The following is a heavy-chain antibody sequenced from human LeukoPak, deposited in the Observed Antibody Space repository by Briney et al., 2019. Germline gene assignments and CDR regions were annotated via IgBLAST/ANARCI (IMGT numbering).Heavy chain of an antibody. CDR1: GYTFTGYY. Sequence: ASVKVSCKASGYTFTGYYMYWVRQAPGQGLEWMGWSNPNSGGTNYTQKFQGRVTMTVDTSITTAYMELSRLRPDDTAVYYCARSGSYQSTFDPWGQGTLVTVSS. CDR3: ARSGSYQSTFDP. D-gene: IGHD1-26*01. CDR2: SNPNSGGT. V-gene: IGHV1-2*02. J-gene: IGHJ5*02.